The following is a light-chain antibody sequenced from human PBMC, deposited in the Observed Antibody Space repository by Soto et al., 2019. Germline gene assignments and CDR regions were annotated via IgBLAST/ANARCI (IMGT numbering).Light chain of an antibody. V-gene: IGKV1-27*01. J-gene: IGKJ4*01. CDR3: KKYKRAPLT. CDR1: QVISVS. Sequence: DIPRTQSPSSLSASLGDRVTIPCRASQVISVSLAWFQQKPGNDPKLLIYDESTLQSGVPSRFSGSGSGTDFTLTISRLQPEDVAAYYCKKYKRAPLTFGGGTKVEIK. CDR2: DES.